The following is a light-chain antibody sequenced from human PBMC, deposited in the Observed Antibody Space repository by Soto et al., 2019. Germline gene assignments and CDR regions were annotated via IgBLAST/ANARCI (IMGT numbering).Light chain of an antibody. J-gene: IGKJ1*01. CDR3: QQYNSYWT. CDR2: DAS. Sequence: EIQMTNSPSTMSAYVGDRVTITYRASQSISSWLAWYQQKPGKAPKLLIYDASSLESGVPSRFGGSGSGTEFTLTISSLQPDDFATYYCQQYNSYWTFGQGTKVDIK. V-gene: IGKV1-5*01. CDR1: QSISSW.